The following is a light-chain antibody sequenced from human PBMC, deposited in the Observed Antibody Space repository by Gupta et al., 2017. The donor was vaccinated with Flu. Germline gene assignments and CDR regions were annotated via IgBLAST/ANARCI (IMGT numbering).Light chain of an antibody. CDR3: EVWDSSSDHVV. V-gene: IGLV3-21*02. CDR2: DDS. Sequence: SYVLTQPRSVLVGAGPTVTVIGRGNNIGSKSVRWYQQKPGQGPVLVVYDDSDRPSGIPGRFSGSNSGNTATLTIGRVEAGDEADYCCEVWDSSSDHVVFGGGTKLTVL. J-gene: IGLJ2*01. CDR1: NIGSKS.